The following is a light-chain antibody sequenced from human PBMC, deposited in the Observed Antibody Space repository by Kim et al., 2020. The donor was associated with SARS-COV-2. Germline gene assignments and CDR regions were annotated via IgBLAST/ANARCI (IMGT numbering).Light chain of an antibody. CDR2: QDS. CDR3: QAWDSSTAV. CDR1: KLGDKY. V-gene: IGLV3-1*01. Sequence: YELTQPPSVSVSPGQTASITCSGDKLGDKYACWYQQKPGQYPVLVIYQDSKRPSGIPERFSGSNSGNTVTLTISGTQAMDEADYYCQAWDSSTAVFGGGTQLTVL. J-gene: IGLJ3*02.